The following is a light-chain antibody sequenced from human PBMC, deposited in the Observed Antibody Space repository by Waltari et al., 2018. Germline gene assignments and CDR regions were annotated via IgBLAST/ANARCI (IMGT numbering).Light chain of an antibody. J-gene: IGLJ2*01. Sequence: QSVLTQPPSASGTPGQRVTISCSGSSPNIGSNYVYWYQQLPGTAPKLPIYRNNQRPSGVPDRFSGSKSGTSASLAISGLRSEDEADYYCAAWDDSLSGHVVFGGGTKLTVL. CDR3: AAWDDSLSGHVV. CDR2: RNN. V-gene: IGLV1-47*01. CDR1: SPNIGSNY.